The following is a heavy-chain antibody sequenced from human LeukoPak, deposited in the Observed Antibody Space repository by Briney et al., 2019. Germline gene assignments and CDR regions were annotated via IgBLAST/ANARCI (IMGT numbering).Heavy chain of an antibody. Sequence: ASVKVSCKASGYTFTSYGISWVRQAPGQGLEWMGWISAYNGNTNYAQKLQGRVTMTTDTSTSTAYMELRGLRSDDTAVYYCARVQGIAVAGTSDYWGQGTLVTVSS. CDR3: ARVQGIAVAGTSDY. V-gene: IGHV1-18*01. D-gene: IGHD6-19*01. CDR1: GYTFTSYG. CDR2: ISAYNGNT. J-gene: IGHJ4*02.